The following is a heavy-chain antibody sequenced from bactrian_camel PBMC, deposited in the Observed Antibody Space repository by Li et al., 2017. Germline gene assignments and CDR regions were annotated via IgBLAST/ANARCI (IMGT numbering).Heavy chain of an antibody. D-gene: IGHD5*01. CDR1: AASAYVRNNYC. CDR2: IDNAGAP. J-gene: IGHJ6*01. Sequence: VQLVESGGGSVQAGGSLRLSCAASAASAYVRNNYCMAWFRQAPGKEREGVAAIDNAGAPTYAYSVAGRFTISKDNAKNTLYLQMNNLKPEDTAMYYCAATMGDYALGIPLSPGGCAETDFGWWGQGTQVTVS. V-gene: IGHV3S26*01. CDR3: AATMGDYALGIPLSPGGCAETDFGW.